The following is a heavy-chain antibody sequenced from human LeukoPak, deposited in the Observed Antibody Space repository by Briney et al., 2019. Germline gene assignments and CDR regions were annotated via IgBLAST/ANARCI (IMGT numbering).Heavy chain of an antibody. CDR3: ARERREELWLPSNSYYYYYYMDV. V-gene: IGHV4-61*02. Sequence: PSETLSLTCTVSGGSISSGSYYWSWIRQPAGKGLEWIGRIYTSGSTNYNPSLKSRVTVSVDTSKNQFSLKLSSVTAADTAVYYCARERREELWLPSNSYYYYYYMDVWGKGTTVTVSS. CDR2: IYTSGST. J-gene: IGHJ6*03. D-gene: IGHD5-18*01. CDR1: GGSISSGSYY.